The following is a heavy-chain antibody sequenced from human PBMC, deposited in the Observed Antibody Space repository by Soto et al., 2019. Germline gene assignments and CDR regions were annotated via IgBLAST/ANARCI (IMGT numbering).Heavy chain of an antibody. Sequence: DVQLVESGGGLVKPGGSLRLSCAASGFNFHTYTMTWVRQAPGKGLEWVSYISGTNETIFYADSVKGRFTISRDNAKNSLYLLLNSLRDEETAVYYCATGYCRSDNCHFTHWGQGTLVTVSS. CDR1: GFNFHTYT. D-gene: IGHD2-2*03. V-gene: IGHV3-48*02. CDR2: ISGTNETI. CDR3: ATGYCRSDNCHFTH. J-gene: IGHJ4*02.